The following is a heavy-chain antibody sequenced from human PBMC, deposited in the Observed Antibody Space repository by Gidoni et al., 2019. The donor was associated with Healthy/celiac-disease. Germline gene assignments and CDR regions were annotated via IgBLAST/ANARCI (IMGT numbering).Heavy chain of an antibody. CDR3: ARGGEYYDSSGYYYQYYFDY. J-gene: IGHJ4*02. V-gene: IGHV1-69*09. CDR1: GGTFSSYA. Sequence: QVQLVQSGAEVKKPGSSVKVSCKASGGTFSSYAISWVRQAPGQGLEWLGRIIPILGIANYAQKFQGRVTITADKSTSTAYMELSSLRSEDTAVYYCARGGEYYDSSGYYYQYYFDYWGQGTLVTVSS. CDR2: IIPILGIA. D-gene: IGHD3-22*01.